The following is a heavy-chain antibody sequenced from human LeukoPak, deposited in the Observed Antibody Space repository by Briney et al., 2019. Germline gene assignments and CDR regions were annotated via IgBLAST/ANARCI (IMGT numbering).Heavy chain of an antibody. CDR2: MNPNSGNT. Sequence: GASVKVSCKASGYTFTSYDINWVRQATGQGLEWVGWMNPNSGNTGYAQKFQGRVTMTRNTSISTAYMELSSLRSEDTAVYYCARARRIAALPGNYYYYYYMDVWGKGTTVTVSS. CDR1: GYTFTSYD. V-gene: IGHV1-8*01. D-gene: IGHD6-6*01. CDR3: ARARRIAALPGNYYYYYYMDV. J-gene: IGHJ6*03.